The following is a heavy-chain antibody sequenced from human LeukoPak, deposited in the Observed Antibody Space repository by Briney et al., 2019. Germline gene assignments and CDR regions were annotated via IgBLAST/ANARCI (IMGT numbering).Heavy chain of an antibody. J-gene: IGHJ4*02. Sequence: GGSLRLSCAASGVXFSSFWMTWVRQAPGKGLEWVANINQDGSEKYYVDSVKGRFTISRDNARSSLSLQMNSLRAEDTAVYYCARDYRRSLDYWGQGTLVTVSS. CDR3: ARDYRRSLDY. CDR2: INQDGSEK. V-gene: IGHV3-7*05. D-gene: IGHD1-26*01. CDR1: GVXFSSFW.